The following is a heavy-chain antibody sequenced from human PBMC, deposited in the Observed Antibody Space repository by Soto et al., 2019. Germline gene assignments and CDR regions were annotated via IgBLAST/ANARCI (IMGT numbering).Heavy chain of an antibody. V-gene: IGHV2-5*02. CDR2: IYWDDDK. CDR3: AHSLIGYYYDSSGSNWFDP. CDR1: GFSLSTSGVG. D-gene: IGHD3-22*01. J-gene: IGHJ5*02. Sequence: QITLKESGPTLVKPTQTLTLTCTFSGFSLSTSGVGVGWIRQPPGKALEWLALIYWDDDKRYSPSLKSRLTITYETSKNQDVLTMTNIDPVDTATYYCAHSLIGYYYDSSGSNWFDPWGQGTLVTVSS.